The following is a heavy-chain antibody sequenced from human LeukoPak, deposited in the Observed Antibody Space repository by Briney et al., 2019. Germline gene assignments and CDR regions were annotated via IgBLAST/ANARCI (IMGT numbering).Heavy chain of an antibody. D-gene: IGHD6-19*01. CDR3: ASLYSSGWYGDAFDI. V-gene: IGHV3-21*01. Sequence: NTGGSLGLSCAASGFTFSSYSMNWVRQAPGKGLEWVSSISSSSSYIYYADSVKGRFTISRDNAKNSLYLQMNSLRAEDTAVYYCASLYSSGWYGDAFDIWGQGTMVTVSS. CDR2: ISSSSSYI. J-gene: IGHJ3*02. CDR1: GFTFSSYS.